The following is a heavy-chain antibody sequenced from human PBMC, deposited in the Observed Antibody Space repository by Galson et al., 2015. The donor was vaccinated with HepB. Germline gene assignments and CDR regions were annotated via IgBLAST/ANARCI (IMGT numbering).Heavy chain of an antibody. V-gene: IGHV3-30-3*01. Sequence: SLRLSCAPSGFTFSNYAMHWVRQAPGKGLEWVAVISYDGSSSYYADSVMGRFTISRDNSKNTLYLQMSSLRAEDTTVYYCARDPSLVGRVFDYWGQGTLVTVSS. CDR1: GFTFSNYA. J-gene: IGHJ4*02. CDR3: ARDPSLVGRVFDY. CDR2: ISYDGSSS. D-gene: IGHD1-26*01.